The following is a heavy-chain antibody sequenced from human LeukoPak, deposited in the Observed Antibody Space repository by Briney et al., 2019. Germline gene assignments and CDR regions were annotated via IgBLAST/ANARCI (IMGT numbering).Heavy chain of an antibody. V-gene: IGHV3-30*18. D-gene: IGHD2-2*01. CDR2: ISYDGSNK. CDR1: GFTFSSYG. Sequence: GRSLRLSCAASGFTFSSYGMHWVRQAPGKGLEWVAVISYDGSNKYYADSVKGRFTISRDNSKNTLYLQMNSLRAEDTAVYYCAKAAMPYYYYYGMDVWGQGTTVTVSS. CDR3: AKAAMPYYYYYGMDV. J-gene: IGHJ6*02.